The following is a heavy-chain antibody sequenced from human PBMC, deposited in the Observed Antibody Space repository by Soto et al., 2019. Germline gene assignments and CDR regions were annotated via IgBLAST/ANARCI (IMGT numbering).Heavy chain of an antibody. CDR3: ASMYCSGGSCYPDY. CDR1: GGSISSGGYY. V-gene: IGHV4-31*03. CDR2: IYYSGST. J-gene: IGHJ4*02. Sequence: QVQLQESGPGLVKPSHTLSLTCTVSGGSISSGGYYWSWIRQHPGKGLEWIGYIYYSGSTYYNPSLKSRVTISVDTSKNQFSMKLSSVTAADTAVYYCASMYCSGGSCYPDYWGQGTLVTVSS. D-gene: IGHD2-15*01.